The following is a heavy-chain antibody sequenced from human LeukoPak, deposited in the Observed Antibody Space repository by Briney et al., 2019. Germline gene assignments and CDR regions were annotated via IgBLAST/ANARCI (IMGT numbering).Heavy chain of an antibody. CDR1: GFTFSSYA. V-gene: IGHV3-23*01. D-gene: IGHD3-9*01. J-gene: IGHJ4*02. CDR3: AKDTPPSYYDILTGYSYYFDY. Sequence: PGGSLRLSCAASGFTFSSYAMSWVRQAPGKGLEWVSAISGSGGSIYYADSVKGRFTISRDNSKNTLYLQMNSLRAEDTAVYYCAKDTPPSYYDILTGYSYYFDYWGQGTLVTVSS. CDR2: ISGSGGSI.